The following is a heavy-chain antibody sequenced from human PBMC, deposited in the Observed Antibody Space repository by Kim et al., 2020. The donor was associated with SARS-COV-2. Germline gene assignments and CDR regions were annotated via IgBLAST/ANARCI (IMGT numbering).Heavy chain of an antibody. D-gene: IGHD2-2*01. Sequence: SETLSLTCTVSGGSISSYYWSWIRQPAGKGLEWIGRIYTSGSTNYNPSLKSRVTMSVDTSKNQFSLKLSSVTAADTAVYYCAREDIVVVPAAVYFDYWGQGILVTVSS. CDR3: AREDIVVVPAAVYFDY. J-gene: IGHJ4*02. CDR2: IYTSGST. CDR1: GGSISSYY. V-gene: IGHV4-4*07.